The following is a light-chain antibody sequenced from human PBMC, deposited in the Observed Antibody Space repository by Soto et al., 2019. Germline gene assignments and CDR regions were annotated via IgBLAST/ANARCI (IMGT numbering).Light chain of an antibody. CDR2: EVS. Sequence: QSALTQPASVSGSPGRSITISCTGTSSDVGGYNYVSWYQQHPGKAPKLMIYEVSNRPSGVSNRFSGSKSGNTASLTISGLQAEDEADSYCSSYTSSSTLYVFGTGTKVTVL. CDR1: SSDVGGYNY. J-gene: IGLJ1*01. V-gene: IGLV2-14*01. CDR3: SSYTSSSTLYV.